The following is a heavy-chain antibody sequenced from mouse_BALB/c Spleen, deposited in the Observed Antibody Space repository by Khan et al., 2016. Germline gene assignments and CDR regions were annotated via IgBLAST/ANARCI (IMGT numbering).Heavy chain of an antibody. Sequence: VQLKESGPDLVKPSQSLSLTCTVTGYSITSGYNWHWIRQFPGNKLEWMGYIYYSGDTNYNPSLKSRISITRDTSKNQFFLQLSSVTTEDTATYYCASYSNGSSSIYWGQGTTLTVSS. D-gene: IGHD1-1*01. J-gene: IGHJ2*01. CDR3: ASYSNGSSSIY. CDR2: IYYSGDT. V-gene: IGHV3-1*02. CDR1: GYSITSGYN.